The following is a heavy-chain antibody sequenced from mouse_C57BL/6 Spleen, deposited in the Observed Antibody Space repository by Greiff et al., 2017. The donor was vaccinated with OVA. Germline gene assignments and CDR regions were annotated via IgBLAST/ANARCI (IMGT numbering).Heavy chain of an antibody. CDR1: GFTFSDYG. V-gene: IGHV5-17*01. CDR3: ARRDYGNYVTDY. CDR2: ISSGSSTI. J-gene: IGHJ2*01. D-gene: IGHD2-1*01. Sequence: EVNVVESGGGLVKPGGSLKLSCAASGFTFSDYGMHWVRQAPEKGLEWVAYISSGSSTIYYADTVKGRFTISRDNAKNTLFLQMTSRRSEDTAMYYCARRDYGNYVTDYWGQGTTLTVSS.